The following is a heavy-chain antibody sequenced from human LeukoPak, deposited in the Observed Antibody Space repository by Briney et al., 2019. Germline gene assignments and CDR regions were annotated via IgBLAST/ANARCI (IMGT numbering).Heavy chain of an antibody. J-gene: IGHJ4*02. CDR3: VAPAGHNWNFLVDY. D-gene: IGHD1-7*01. CDR1: GYTLTELS. V-gene: IGHV1-24*01. Sequence: ASVKVSCKVSGYTLTELSMHWVRQAPGKGLGWMGGFDPEDGETIYAQKFQGRVTMTEDTSTDTAYMELSSLRSEDTAVYYCVAPAGHNWNFLVDYWGQGTLVTVSS. CDR2: FDPEDGET.